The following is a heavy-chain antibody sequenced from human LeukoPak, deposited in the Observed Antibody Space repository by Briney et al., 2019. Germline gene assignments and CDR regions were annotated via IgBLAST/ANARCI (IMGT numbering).Heavy chain of an antibody. J-gene: IGHJ4*02. D-gene: IGHD6-19*01. Sequence: ASVKVSCKASGYTFTSYYMHWVRQAPGQGLEWMGIINPSGGSTSYAQKFQGRVTMTRDTSTSTVYVELSSLRSEDTAVYYCASTAVAGTVDYWGQGTLVTVSS. V-gene: IGHV1-46*01. CDR2: INPSGGST. CDR3: ASTAVAGTVDY. CDR1: GYTFTSYY.